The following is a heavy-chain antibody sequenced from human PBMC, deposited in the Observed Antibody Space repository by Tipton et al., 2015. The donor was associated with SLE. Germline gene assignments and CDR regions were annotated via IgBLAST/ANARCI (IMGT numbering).Heavy chain of an antibody. V-gene: IGHV4-59*01. J-gene: IGHJ4*02. Sequence: TLSLTCTVSAASINSYYWSWIRQPPGKGLEWIGYIYYTGSTNYNPSLKSRVTISVDTSKNQFSLHLTSVTSADTAVYYCATYFYDATGYQSVDDWGQGALVTVSS. D-gene: IGHD3-22*01. CDR1: AASINSYY. CDR3: ATYFYDATGYQSVDD. CDR2: IYYTGST.